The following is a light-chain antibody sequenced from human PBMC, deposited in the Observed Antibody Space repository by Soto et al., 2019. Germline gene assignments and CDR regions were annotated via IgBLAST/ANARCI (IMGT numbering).Light chain of an antibody. CDR2: GAS. J-gene: IGKJ1*01. Sequence: EIVMTQSPATLSVSPGERATLSCRASQSVGSNLAWYQQKPGQAPRLLIYGASTRATGIPARFSGSGSGTEFTLSISSLQSEDFAIYFCQQYNNWSPDRTFCQGTKVEIK. CDR3: QQYNNWSPDRT. V-gene: IGKV3-15*01. CDR1: QSVGSN.